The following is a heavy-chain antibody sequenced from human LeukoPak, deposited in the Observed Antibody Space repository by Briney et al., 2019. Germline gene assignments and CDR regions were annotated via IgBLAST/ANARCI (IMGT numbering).Heavy chain of an antibody. CDR1: GGSISSSSYY. J-gene: IGHJ4*02. D-gene: IGHD2-21*01. V-gene: IGHV4-61*02. CDR2: IYTSGST. Sequence: SETLSLTCTVSGGSISSSSYYWGWIRQPAGKGLEWIGRIYTSGSTNYNSSLKSRVTISVDTSKNQFSLKLSSVTAADTAVYYCARGGGDWGFHQSDYWGQGTLVTVSS. CDR3: ARGGGDWGFHQSDY.